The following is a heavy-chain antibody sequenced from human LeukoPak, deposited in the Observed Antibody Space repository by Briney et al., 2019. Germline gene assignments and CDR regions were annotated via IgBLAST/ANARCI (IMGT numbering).Heavy chain of an antibody. D-gene: IGHD3-9*01. CDR1: GGSFSGYY. CDR3: AREKYDILTGYYPSDYGMDV. V-gene: IGHV4-34*01. J-gene: IGHJ6*04. CDR2: INHSGST. Sequence: PSETLSLTCAVYGGSFSGYYWSWIRQPPGKGLEWIGEINHSGSTNYNPSLESRVTISVDTSKNQFSLKLSSVTAADTAVYYCAREKYDILTGYYPSDYGMDVWGKGTTVTVSS.